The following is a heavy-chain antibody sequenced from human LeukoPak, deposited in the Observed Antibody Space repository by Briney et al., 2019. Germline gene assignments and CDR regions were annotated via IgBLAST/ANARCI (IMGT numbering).Heavy chain of an antibody. CDR1: GFTFSTFW. J-gene: IGHJ6*03. V-gene: IGHV3-74*01. D-gene: IGHD3-3*01. CDR2: INHDGSST. Sequence: PGGSLRLSCATSGFTFSTFWMHWVRQAPGKGLVWVSRINHDGSSTNYADSVKGRFTISRDNAKNTLYLQMNSLRAEDTAVYYCAKDSQSITIFGVVIEEYYYYYYMDVWGKGTTVTISS. CDR3: AKDSQSITIFGVVIEEYYYYYYMDV.